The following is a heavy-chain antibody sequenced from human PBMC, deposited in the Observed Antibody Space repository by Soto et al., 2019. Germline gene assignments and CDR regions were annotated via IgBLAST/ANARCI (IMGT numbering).Heavy chain of an antibody. Sequence: KTSETLSLTCAVSGYSISSGCFWGWIRQPPGKGLEWIANMYHDGNTHYNPSLKSRVTMSVDTSKNQFSLKLNSVTAADTVVYYCARESYSGYHSYDHWGQGILVTVSS. CDR1: GYSISSGCF. D-gene: IGHD5-12*01. V-gene: IGHV4-38-2*02. CDR3: ARESYSGYHSYDH. CDR2: MYHDGNT. J-gene: IGHJ4*02.